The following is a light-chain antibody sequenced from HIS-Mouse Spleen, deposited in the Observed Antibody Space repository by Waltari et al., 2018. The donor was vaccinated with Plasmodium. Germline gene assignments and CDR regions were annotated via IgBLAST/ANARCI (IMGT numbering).Light chain of an antibody. Sequence: SSELPQDPAVSVALGQTVRITCQGDSLRSYYARWYQQKPGQDPVLVIYEDSKRPSGIPERFSGSSSGTMATLTISGAQVEDEADYYCYSTDSSGNHRVFGGGTKLTVL. V-gene: IGLV3-19*01. CDR3: YSTDSSGNHRV. CDR1: SLRSYY. J-gene: IGLJ3*02. CDR2: EDS.